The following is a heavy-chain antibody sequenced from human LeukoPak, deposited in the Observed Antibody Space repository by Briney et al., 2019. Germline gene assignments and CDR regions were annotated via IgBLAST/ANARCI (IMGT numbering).Heavy chain of an antibody. CDR1: GFAFSSYE. CDR3: ARGSDYGVGAFDI. J-gene: IGHJ3*02. CDR2: ISTSVSTI. V-gene: IGHV3-48*03. D-gene: IGHD4-17*01. Sequence: PEGSLRLSCAASGFAFSSYEKNWVRQAPGKGLEWVSYISTSVSTIYYRDSVKGRFTISRDNAKNSLFLQMNILRAEDTAVYYCARGSDYGVGAFDIWGQGTIVTVSS.